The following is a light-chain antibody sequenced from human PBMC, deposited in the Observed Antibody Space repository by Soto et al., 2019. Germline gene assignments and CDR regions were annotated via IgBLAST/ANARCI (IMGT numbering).Light chain of an antibody. CDR2: EVS. J-gene: IGLJ1*01. Sequence: QSALTQPPSASGSPGQSVTISCTGTSIDISGYNYVSWYQQHPGKAPKLMIYEVSKRPSGVPDRFSGSKSGNTASLTVSGLQAEDEADYYCSSYAGSTNYVFGSGTTVTV. V-gene: IGLV2-8*01. CDR3: SSYAGSTNYV. CDR1: SIDISGYNY.